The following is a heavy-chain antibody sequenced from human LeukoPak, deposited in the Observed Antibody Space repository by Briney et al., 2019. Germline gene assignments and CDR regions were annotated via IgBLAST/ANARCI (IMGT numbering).Heavy chain of an antibody. Sequence: SVKVSCKASGGTFSSYAISWVRQAPGQGLEWMGGIIPIFGTANYAQKFQGRVTITTDESTSTAYMELSSLRSEDTAVYYCARDVEGYYDSSGYYSLPFDYWGQGTLVTVSS. CDR1: GGTFSSYA. V-gene: IGHV1-69*05. CDR2: IIPIFGTA. J-gene: IGHJ4*02. D-gene: IGHD3-22*01. CDR3: ARDVEGYYDSSGYYSLPFDY.